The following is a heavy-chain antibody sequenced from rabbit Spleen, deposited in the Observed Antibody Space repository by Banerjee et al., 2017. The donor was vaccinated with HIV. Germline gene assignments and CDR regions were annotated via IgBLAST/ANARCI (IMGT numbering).Heavy chain of an antibody. D-gene: IGHD1-1*01. CDR3: ARDLVGVIGWNFYL. J-gene: IGHJ4*01. Sequence: QEQLVESGGGLVQPEGSLTLTCKASGVSFSSSSYLCWVRQAPGKGLEWIACIDASTGKPVYATWASGRFTISRTSSTTVTLRMTSLTAADRATYFCARDLVGVIGWNFYLWGQGTLVTVS. V-gene: IGHV1S45*01. CDR1: GVSFSSSSY. CDR2: IDASTGKP.